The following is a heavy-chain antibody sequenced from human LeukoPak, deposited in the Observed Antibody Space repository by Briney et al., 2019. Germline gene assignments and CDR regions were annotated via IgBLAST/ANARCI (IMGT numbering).Heavy chain of an antibody. CDR2: INHSGST. J-gene: IGHJ3*02. D-gene: IGHD5-24*01. CDR1: GVSLKSVD. Sequence: PSSTLLITCSVCGVSLKSVDFGGSRILPRKGLEWIGEINHSGSTNYNPSLKSRVTISVDTSKNQFSLKLSSVTAADTAVYYCARFRIAAAGTWARRDGYNYAFDIWGQGTMVTVSS. V-gene: IGHV4-34*01. CDR3: ARFRIAAAGTWARRDGYNYAFDI.